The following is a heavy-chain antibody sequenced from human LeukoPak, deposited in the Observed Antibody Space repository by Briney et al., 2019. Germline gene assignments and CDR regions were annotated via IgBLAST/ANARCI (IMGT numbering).Heavy chain of an antibody. CDR3: AKGTYYYASRSSYTESFGDN. D-gene: IGHD3-10*01. Sequence: GGSLRLSCVVSGFTVSSNYMSWVRQAPGKGLEWVSVIYSGGYTYYADSVKGRFTISRDNSKNTLYLQMNSLRAEDTAVYFCAKGTYYYASRSSYTESFGDNWGQGTLVTVSS. CDR2: IYSGGYT. J-gene: IGHJ4*02. CDR1: GFTVSSNY. V-gene: IGHV3-66*01.